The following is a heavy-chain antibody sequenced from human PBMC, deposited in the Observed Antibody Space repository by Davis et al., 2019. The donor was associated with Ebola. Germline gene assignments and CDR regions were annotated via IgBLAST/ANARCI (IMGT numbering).Heavy chain of an antibody. V-gene: IGHV4-59*01. CDR2: IYYSGTT. Sequence: SETLSLTCTVSGGSFSPYYWSWVRQPPGKGLEWVGYIYYSGTTHYNPSLRGRVTISVDTSKKHFSLKLGSVTAADTAVYYCARGSQWLGPDYWGQGTLVTVSS. J-gene: IGHJ4*02. D-gene: IGHD6-19*01. CDR3: ARGSQWLGPDY. CDR1: GGSFSPYY.